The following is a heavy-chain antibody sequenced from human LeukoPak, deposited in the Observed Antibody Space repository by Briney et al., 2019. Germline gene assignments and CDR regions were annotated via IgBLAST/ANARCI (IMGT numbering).Heavy chain of an antibody. V-gene: IGHV1-18*04. J-gene: IGHJ4*02. Sequence: ASVKVSCKASGYTLTSYGISWVRQAPGQGLEWMGWISAYNGDTNYAQKLQGRVTMTTDTSTSTACMELRSLRSDDTAVYYCASSRAGGYFDFWGQGTLVTVSS. D-gene: IGHD3-16*01. CDR3: ASSRAGGYFDF. CDR1: GYTLTSYG. CDR2: ISAYNGDT.